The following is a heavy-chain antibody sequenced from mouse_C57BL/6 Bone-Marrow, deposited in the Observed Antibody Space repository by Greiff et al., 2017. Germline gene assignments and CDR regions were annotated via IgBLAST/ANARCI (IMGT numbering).Heavy chain of an antibody. V-gene: IGHV1-64*01. D-gene: IGHD1-1*01. J-gene: IGHJ3*01. CDR3: ARMGDYYGSSGFAY. CDR1: GYTFTSYW. CDR2: IHPNSGST. Sequence: QVHVKQPGAELVKPGASVKLSCKASGYTFTSYWMHWVKQRPGQGLEWIGMIHPNSGSTNYNEKFKSKATLTVDKSSSTAYMQLGSLTSEDSAVYYCARMGDYYGSSGFAYWGQGTLVTVSA.